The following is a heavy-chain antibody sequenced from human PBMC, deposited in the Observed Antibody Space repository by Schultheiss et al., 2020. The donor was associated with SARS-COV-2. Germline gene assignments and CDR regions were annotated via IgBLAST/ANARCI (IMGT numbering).Heavy chain of an antibody. D-gene: IGHD2-21*01. Sequence: GESLKISCAASGFTFSSYAMSWVPQAPGKGLEWVSGINWNGGSTGYADSVKGRFTISRDNAKNSLYLQMNSLRAEDTAVYYCARDGVYCGGDCYSDYWGQGTLVTVSS. J-gene: IGHJ4*02. V-gene: IGHV3-20*04. CDR3: ARDGVYCGGDCYSDY. CDR1: GFTFSSYA. CDR2: INWNGGST.